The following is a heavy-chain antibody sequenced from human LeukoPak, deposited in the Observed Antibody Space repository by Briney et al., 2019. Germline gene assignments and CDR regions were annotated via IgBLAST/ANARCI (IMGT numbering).Heavy chain of an antibody. Sequence: PGGSLRLSCVASGFIFTSFGMNWVRQAPGKGLEWVSSITHGGQIYYADSVKGRFTISRDNTKNSVYLQMDNLRDDDTAVYYCARETPPGYYGSGPSYYYYGMDVWGQGTTVTVSS. CDR3: ARETPPGYYGSGPSYYYYGMDV. J-gene: IGHJ6*02. D-gene: IGHD3-10*01. CDR2: ITHGGQI. V-gene: IGHV3-21*01. CDR1: GFIFTSFG.